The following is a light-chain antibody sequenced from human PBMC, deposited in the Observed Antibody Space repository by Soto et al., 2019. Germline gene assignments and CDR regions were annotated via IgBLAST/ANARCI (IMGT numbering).Light chain of an antibody. CDR3: SSYTTRDTLEVV. CDR2: DVT. CDR1: SSDVGDFNY. Sequence: QSVLTQPASVSGSPGQSIAIPCTGTSSDVGDFNYVSWYQQHPGKVPKLVIYDVTTRSSGVSSRFSGSKSGNTASLTISGLQAEDEADYYCSSYTTRDTLEVVFGGGTKVTVL. J-gene: IGLJ2*01. V-gene: IGLV2-14*01.